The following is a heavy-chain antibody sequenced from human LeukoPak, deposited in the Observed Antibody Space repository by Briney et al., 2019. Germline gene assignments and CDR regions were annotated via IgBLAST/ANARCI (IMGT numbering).Heavy chain of an antibody. CDR2: ISYTGRT. CDR3: ASSLYDGISYYTDTFDV. D-gene: IGHD3-22*01. CDR1: GCSFSGYD. J-gene: IGHJ3*01. V-gene: IGHV4-59*08. Sequence: SETLSLTCTAYGCSFSGYDLSWIRQPPGKRLEWIGYISYTGRTKYKPSLQSRVTISIDTSETQFSLKLTSLTSADTAVYASASSLYDGISYYTDTFDVWGQGTTVIVSS.